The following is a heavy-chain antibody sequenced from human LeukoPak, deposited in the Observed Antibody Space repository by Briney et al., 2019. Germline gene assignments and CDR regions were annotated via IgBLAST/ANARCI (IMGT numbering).Heavy chain of an antibody. CDR2: IIPIFGIA. Sequence: SVKVSCKASGYTFTGYYMHWVRQAPGQGLEWMGRIIPIFGIANYAQKFQGRVTITADKSTSTAYMELSSLRSEDTAVYYCARDRGYCGGDCYHDFDYWGQGTLVTVSS. CDR1: GYTFTGYY. CDR3: ARDRGYCGGDCYHDFDY. D-gene: IGHD2-21*02. J-gene: IGHJ4*02. V-gene: IGHV1-69*04.